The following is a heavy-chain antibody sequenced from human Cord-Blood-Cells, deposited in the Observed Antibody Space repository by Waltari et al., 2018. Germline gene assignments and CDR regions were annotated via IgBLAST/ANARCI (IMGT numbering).Heavy chain of an antibody. V-gene: IGHV3-33*01. CDR1: GFTFSSYG. Sequence: QVQLVESGGGVVQPGRSLRLSCAASGFTFSSYGMHWVRQAPGKGLEWVAVIWYDGSNKYYADPVKGRFTISRDNSKNTLYLQMNSLRAEDTAVYYCARGIIAADYWGQGTLVTVSS. J-gene: IGHJ4*02. CDR3: ARGIIAADY. CDR2: IWYDGSNK. D-gene: IGHD6-13*01.